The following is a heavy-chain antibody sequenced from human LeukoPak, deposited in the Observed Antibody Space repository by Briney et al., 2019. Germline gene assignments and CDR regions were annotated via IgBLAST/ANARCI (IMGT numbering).Heavy chain of an antibody. CDR3: AMPSYYDFWSGGADAFDI. Sequence: PSETLSLTCAVSGYSISSGYYWGWIRQPPGKGLEWIGSIYHSGSTYYNPSLKSRVTILVDTSKNQFSLKLSSVTAADTAVYHCAMPSYYDFWSGGADAFDIWGQGTMVTVSS. J-gene: IGHJ3*02. CDR2: IYHSGST. CDR1: GYSISSGYY. V-gene: IGHV4-38-2*01. D-gene: IGHD3-3*01.